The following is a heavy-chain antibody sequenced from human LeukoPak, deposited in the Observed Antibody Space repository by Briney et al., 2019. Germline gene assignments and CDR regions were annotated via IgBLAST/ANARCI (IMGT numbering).Heavy chain of an antibody. D-gene: IGHD2-15*01. CDR2: ISSSSSAI. Sequence: GGSLRLSCAASGFTFSRFGMNWVRQAPGKGLQWISYISSSSSAIYYADSVKGRFTISRDNAKNSLYLQMSSLRDEDTAVYYCAQKGGTDHWGQGTLVTVSS. V-gene: IGHV3-48*02. J-gene: IGHJ4*02. CDR1: GFTFSRFG. CDR3: AQKGGTDH.